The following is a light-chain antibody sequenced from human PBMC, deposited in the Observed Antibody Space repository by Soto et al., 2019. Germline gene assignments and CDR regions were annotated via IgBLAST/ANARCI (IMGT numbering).Light chain of an antibody. CDR3: QQCGNSPPWT. J-gene: IGKJ1*01. CDR2: GAS. CDR1: QSVSSSY. V-gene: IGKV3-20*01. Sequence: EIVLTQSPGTLSLSPGERATLSCRASQSVSSSYLAWYQQKPGQAPRLLIYGASSRATGIPDRFSGSGSEADFTFTISRLEPEDFAVYYCQQCGNSPPWTFGQGTKVEIK.